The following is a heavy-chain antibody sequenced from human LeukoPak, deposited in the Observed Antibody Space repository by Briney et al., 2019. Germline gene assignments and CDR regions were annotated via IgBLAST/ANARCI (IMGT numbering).Heavy chain of an antibody. J-gene: IGHJ4*02. D-gene: IGHD5-24*01. CDR2: INPNSGGT. V-gene: IGHV1-2*02. CDR1: GYTFTDYY. Sequence: GASVTVSFKASGYTFTDYYLHWVRQAPGQGREWMGWINPNSGGTNYAQTFQGRVTMTRDTSITTAYLELSRLGSDDTAVYYCARIGYNHYFDYWGQGTLVTVSS. CDR3: ARIGYNHYFDY.